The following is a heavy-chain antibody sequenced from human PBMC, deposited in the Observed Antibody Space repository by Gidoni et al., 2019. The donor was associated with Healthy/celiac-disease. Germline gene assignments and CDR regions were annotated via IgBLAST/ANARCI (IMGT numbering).Heavy chain of an antibody. CDR2: IYTSGST. D-gene: IGHD3-16*01. J-gene: IGHJ4*02. CDR3: ARGVGD. Sequence: QVQLQESGPGLVKPSQTLSLTCTVSGGSISSGSYYWSWIRQPAGKGLEWIGRIYTSGSTNYNPSLKSRVTMSVDTSKNQFSLKLSSVTAADTAVYYCARGVGDWGQGTLVTVSS. CDR1: GGSISSGSYY. V-gene: IGHV4-61*02.